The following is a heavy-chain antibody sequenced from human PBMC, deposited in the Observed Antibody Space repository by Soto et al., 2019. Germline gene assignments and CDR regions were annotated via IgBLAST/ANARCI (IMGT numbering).Heavy chain of an antibody. D-gene: IGHD6-13*01. CDR1: GYTFTSYD. J-gene: IGHJ4*02. CDR2: MNPNSGNT. CDR3: AREHRSSWRNDY. V-gene: IGHV1-8*01. Sequence: QVQLVQSGAEVKKPGASVKVSCKASGYTFTSYDINWVRQATGQGREWMGWMNPNSGNTGYAQKFQGRVTMTRNTSIRTAYMELSSLRSEDTAVYYYAREHRSSWRNDYWGQGTLVTVSS.